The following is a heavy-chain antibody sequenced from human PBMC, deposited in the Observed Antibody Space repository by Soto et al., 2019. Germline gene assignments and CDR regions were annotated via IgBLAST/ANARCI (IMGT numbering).Heavy chain of an antibody. J-gene: IGHJ3*02. CDR2: IGTAGDT. D-gene: IGHD1-1*01. V-gene: IGHV3-13*01. CDR3: ARDNWKVPHDAFDI. Sequence: GGSLRLSCAASGFTFSSYDMHWVRQATGKGLEWVSAIGTAGDTYYPGSVKGRFTISRENAKNSLYLQMNSLRSDDTAVYYCARDNWKVPHDAFDIWGQGTMVTVSS. CDR1: GFTFSSYD.